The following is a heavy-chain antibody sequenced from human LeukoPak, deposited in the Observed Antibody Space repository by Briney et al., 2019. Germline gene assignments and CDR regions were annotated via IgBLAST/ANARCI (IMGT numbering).Heavy chain of an antibody. CDR1: GFTFSGSA. Sequence: GGSLRLSCAASGFTFSGSAIHWVRQSPGKGLEWVGQIDKKDKGYATATAYAASVKGRFTISRDDSINTAYLQMKSLKAEDTALYYCTRDSGTYNWFDPWGQGTLVTVSS. D-gene: IGHD1-26*01. CDR2: IDKKDKGYATAT. V-gene: IGHV3-73*01. CDR3: TRDSGTYNWFDP. J-gene: IGHJ5*02.